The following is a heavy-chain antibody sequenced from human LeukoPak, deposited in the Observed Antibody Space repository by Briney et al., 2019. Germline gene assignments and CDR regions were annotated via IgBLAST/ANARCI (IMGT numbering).Heavy chain of an antibody. V-gene: IGHV4-39*07. CDR2: IYYSGST. CDR3: ARDGVVETAFDY. D-gene: IGHD2-21*02. J-gene: IGHJ4*02. CDR1: GGSISSSSYY. Sequence: SETLSLTCTVSGGSISSSSYYWGWIRQPPGKGLEWIGSIYYSGSTYYNPSLKSRVTISVDTSKNQFSLKLSSVTAADTAVYYCARDGVVETAFDYWGQGTLVTVSS.